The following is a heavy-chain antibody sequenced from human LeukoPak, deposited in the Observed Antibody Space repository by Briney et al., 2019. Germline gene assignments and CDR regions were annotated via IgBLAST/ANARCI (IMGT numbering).Heavy chain of an antibody. CDR2: INHSGST. J-gene: IGHJ4*02. CDR1: GGSFSGYY. Sequence: SETLSLTYAVYGGSFSGYYWSWIRQPPGKGLEWIGEINHSGSTNYNPSLKSRVTISVDTSKNQFSLKLSSVTAADTAVYYCARGLTRDSSGYDYWGQGTLVTVSS. V-gene: IGHV4-34*01. D-gene: IGHD3-22*01. CDR3: ARGLTRDSSGYDY.